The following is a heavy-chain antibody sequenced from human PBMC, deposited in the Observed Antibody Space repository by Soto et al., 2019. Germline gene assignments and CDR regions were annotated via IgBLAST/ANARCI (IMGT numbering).Heavy chain of an antibody. D-gene: IGHD6-19*01. CDR1: GGSISSSSYY. J-gene: IGHJ4*02. Sequence: SETLSLTCTVSGGSISSSSYYWGWIRQPPGKGLEWIGSIYYSGSTYYNPSLKSRVTISVDTSKNQFSLKLSSVTAADTAVYYCARGGELIAVADWDYWGQGTLVTVSS. CDR2: IYYSGST. CDR3: ARGGELIAVADWDY. V-gene: IGHV4-39*01.